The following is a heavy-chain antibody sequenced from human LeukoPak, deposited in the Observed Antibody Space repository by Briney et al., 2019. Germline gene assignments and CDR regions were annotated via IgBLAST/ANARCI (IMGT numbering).Heavy chain of an antibody. Sequence: GSLRLSCAASGFTFNSYGMHWVRQAPGKGLEWIGSIYYSGSTYYNPSLKSRVTISVDTSKNQFSLKLSSVTAADTAVYYCATTKNGGPFAYWGQGTLVTVSS. CDR3: ATTKNGGPFAY. CDR2: IYYSGST. J-gene: IGHJ4*02. CDR1: GFTFNSYG. V-gene: IGHV4-59*05. D-gene: IGHD4-23*01.